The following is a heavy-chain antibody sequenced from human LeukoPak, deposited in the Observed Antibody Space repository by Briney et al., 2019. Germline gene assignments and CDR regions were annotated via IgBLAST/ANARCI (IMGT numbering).Heavy chain of an antibody. CDR2: IYYSGST. D-gene: IGHD5-24*01. Sequence: SETLSLTCTVSGGSISSYYWSWIRQPPGKGLEWIGYIYYSGSTNYNPFLKSRVTISVDTSKNQFSLKLSSVTAADTAVYYCARLDGLAWFDPWGQGTLVTVSS. CDR3: ARLDGLAWFDP. V-gene: IGHV4-59*01. J-gene: IGHJ5*02. CDR1: GGSISSYY.